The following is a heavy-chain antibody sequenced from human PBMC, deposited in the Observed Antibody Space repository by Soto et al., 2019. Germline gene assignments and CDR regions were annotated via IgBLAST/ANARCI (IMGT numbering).Heavy chain of an antibody. V-gene: IGHV4-34*01. CDR2: INHSGST. Sequence: SETLSLTCAVYGGSFSGYYWTWIRQPPGTGLEWIGEINHSGSTNYNPSLKSRVTISVDTSKNQFSLKLTSVTAADTAVYYCAREVVGATRWFDPWGQGTLVTVSS. J-gene: IGHJ5*02. CDR1: GGSFSGYY. CDR3: AREVVGATRWFDP. D-gene: IGHD1-26*01.